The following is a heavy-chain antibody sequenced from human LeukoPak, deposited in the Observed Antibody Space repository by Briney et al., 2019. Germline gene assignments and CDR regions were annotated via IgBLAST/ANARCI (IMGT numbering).Heavy chain of an antibody. CDR3: ARGYSGPYRVDC. J-gene: IGHJ4*02. CDR2: INTDGTNT. Sequence: GGSLRLSCAASGFTFSSYWMHWVRQVPGKGLVWVSRINTDGTNTTYADSVKGRFTMSRDNAKSRLYLQMNSLRAEDTAVYYCARGYSGPYRVDCWGRGTLVTVSS. V-gene: IGHV3-74*01. CDR1: GFTFSSYW. D-gene: IGHD1-26*01.